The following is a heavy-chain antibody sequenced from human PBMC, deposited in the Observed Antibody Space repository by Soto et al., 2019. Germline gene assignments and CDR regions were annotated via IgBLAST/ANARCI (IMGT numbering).Heavy chain of an antibody. D-gene: IGHD2-2*01. J-gene: IGHJ5*02. V-gene: IGHV5-51*01. Sequence: PGESLKISCNGSGYIFTSYWIGWVRQMPGKGLEWMGIIYPGDSDTRYSPSFQGQVTISADKSISTAYLQWSSLKASDTAMYYCARQDCSSSSCLLDPWGQGTLVTVSS. CDR3: ARQDCSSSSCLLDP. CDR1: GYIFTSYW. CDR2: IYPGDSDT.